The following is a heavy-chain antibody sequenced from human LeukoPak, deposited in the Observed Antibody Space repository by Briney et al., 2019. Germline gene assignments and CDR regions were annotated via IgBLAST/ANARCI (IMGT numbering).Heavy chain of an antibody. J-gene: IGHJ4*02. Sequence: GGSLRLSCSASGFTFRNYAMSWVRQVPEKGLEWVSGVSDSGGSTDYADSVKVRFTIYRDNSKITLYLQMSSLRGEDTATYYCAKACDRGIRAFDSWGQGTLVTVSS. V-gene: IGHV3-23*01. CDR3: AKACDRGIRAFDS. CDR1: GFTFRNYA. D-gene: IGHD3-10*01. CDR2: VSDSGGST.